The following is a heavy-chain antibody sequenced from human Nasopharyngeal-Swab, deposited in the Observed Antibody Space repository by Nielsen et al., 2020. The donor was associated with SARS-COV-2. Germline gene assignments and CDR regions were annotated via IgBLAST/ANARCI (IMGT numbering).Heavy chain of an antibody. J-gene: IGHJ6*02. CDR3: AREDRWTLTSFYYALDV. CDR2: MYTSGST. Sequence: SETLSLTCTVSGGSISSDSHYWSWIRQPAGKGLEWIGHMYTSGSTNYNPSLKSRVAISIDTSKNQFSLRLSSVTAADTAVYYCAREDRWTLTSFYYALDVWGQGTTVTVSS. CDR1: GGSISSDSHY. D-gene: IGHD3-9*01. V-gene: IGHV4-61*09.